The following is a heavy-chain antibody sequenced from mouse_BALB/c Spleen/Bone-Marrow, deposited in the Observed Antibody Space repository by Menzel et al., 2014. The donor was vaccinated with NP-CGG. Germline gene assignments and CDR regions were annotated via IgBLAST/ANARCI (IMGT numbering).Heavy chain of an antibody. D-gene: IGHD1-1*01. CDR3: ARDHYYGSSYLDY. V-gene: IGHV3-6*02. CDR2: ITYDGSS. J-gene: IGHJ2*01. Sequence: EVKLLESGPGLVKPSQSLSLTCSVTGYSITSGYYWNWIRQFPGNRLEWMGYITYDGSSNYNPSLKNRISITRDTAENQFFLKLNSVTTEDTATYYSARDHYYGSSYLDYWGQGTTLTVSS. CDR1: GYSITSGYY.